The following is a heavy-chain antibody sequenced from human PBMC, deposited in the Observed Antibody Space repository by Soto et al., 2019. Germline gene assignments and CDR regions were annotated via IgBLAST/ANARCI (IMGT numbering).Heavy chain of an antibody. J-gene: IGHJ5*01. Sequence: GGSLRLSCAASGFTVSSNYMGWVRQAPGKGLEWVSVIYSGGSTYYADPVKGRFTISRDNSKNTLYLQMGGLRSEDMAVYYCARGANAWYLASWGRGTLVTVSS. CDR2: IYSGGST. D-gene: IGHD6-13*01. V-gene: IGHV3-66*01. CDR3: ARGANAWYLAS. CDR1: GFTVSSNY.